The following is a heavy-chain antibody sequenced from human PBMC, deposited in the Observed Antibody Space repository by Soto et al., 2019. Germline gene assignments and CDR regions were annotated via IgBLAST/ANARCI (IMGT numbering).Heavy chain of an antibody. Sequence: GGSPGRSCTASGLMASSHAMLGVRQAPGKGLEWVAAMSYDGTNTYYADSVKGRFTISRDNSKNTLFLQMSSLTADDSAVYYCARAPSPSTSGWYGIDFWGLGTLVTVSS. D-gene: IGHD6-19*01. CDR1: GLMASSHA. CDR3: ARAPSPSTSGWYGIDF. CDR2: MSYDGTNT. V-gene: IGHV3-30-3*01. J-gene: IGHJ4*01.